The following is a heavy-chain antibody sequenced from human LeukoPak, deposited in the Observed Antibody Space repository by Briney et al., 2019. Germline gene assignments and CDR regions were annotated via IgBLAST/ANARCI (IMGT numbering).Heavy chain of an antibody. CDR2: ISYDGSNK. CDR1: GFTFSSYG. Sequence: GSLRLSCAASGFTFSSYGMHWVRQAPGKGLEWVAVISYDGSNKYYADSVKGRFTISRDNSKNTLYVQMNSLRAEDTAVYYCARGAYSSSWLNFDYWGQGTLVTVSS. J-gene: IGHJ4*02. CDR3: ARGAYSSSWLNFDY. D-gene: IGHD6-13*01. V-gene: IGHV3-30*03.